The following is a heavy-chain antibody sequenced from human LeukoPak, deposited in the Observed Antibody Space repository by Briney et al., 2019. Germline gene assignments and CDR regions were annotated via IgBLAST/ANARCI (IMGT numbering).Heavy chain of an antibody. V-gene: IGHV3-21*01. CDR1: GFTFSNYN. Sequence: PGGSLRLSCPASGFTFSNYNMNWGRQAPGKGLEWVSSISSGSSYIYYADSVKGRFTISRDNAKNSLYLQMNSLRAEGTAVYYCARQTGSGLFILPGGQGTLVTVSS. CDR2: ISSGSSYI. J-gene: IGHJ4*02. D-gene: IGHD3/OR15-3a*01. CDR3: ARQTGSGLFILP.